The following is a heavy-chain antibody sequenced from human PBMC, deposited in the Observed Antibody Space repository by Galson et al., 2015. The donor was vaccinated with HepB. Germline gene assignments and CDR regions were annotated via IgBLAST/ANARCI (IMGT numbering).Heavy chain of an antibody. CDR2: ITSGGST. CDR1: GFIFNDFA. Sequence: SLRLSCAASGFIFNDFAMTWVRQAPGKGPECVSAITSGGSTHYADSVKGRFTFSRDNFKNTLDLQMNSLRAEDTAMYYCAKDLAAMIGNYYGGPFDYWGQGTLVTV. J-gene: IGHJ4*02. CDR3: AKDLAAMIGNYYGGPFDY. V-gene: IGHV3-23*01. D-gene: IGHD1-26*01.